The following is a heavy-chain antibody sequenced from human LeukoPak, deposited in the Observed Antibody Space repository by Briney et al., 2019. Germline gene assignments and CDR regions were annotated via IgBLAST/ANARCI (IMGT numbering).Heavy chain of an antibody. V-gene: IGHV4-4*02. CDR1: GDSISSNNW. CDR2: IYHSGSA. CDR3: ARDWRSPWYHVDGMDV. Sequence: PSETLSLTCAVSGDSISSNNWWTWVRQPPGKGLEWIGEIYHSGSANYKSSLKSRVTISLDKSKNQFSLKLSSVTAADTAVYYCARDWRSPWYHVDGMDVWGRGTTVTVSS. J-gene: IGHJ6*02. D-gene: IGHD2-2*01.